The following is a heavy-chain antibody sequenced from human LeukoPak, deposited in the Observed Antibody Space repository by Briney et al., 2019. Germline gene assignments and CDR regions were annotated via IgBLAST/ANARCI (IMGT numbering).Heavy chain of an antibody. V-gene: IGHV3-23*01. CDR3: AKATVGTNYYYFYAMDV. CDR1: GFTFSSYA. D-gene: IGHD1-1*01. Sequence: GGSLRLSCAASGFTFSSYAMSWVRQAPGKGLEWVSTISGSGGRTYYADSVKGRFTISRDNSKNTLSLQMNSLRAEDTALYYCAKATVGTNYYYFYAMDVWGQGTTVTVSS. CDR2: ISGSGGRT. J-gene: IGHJ6*02.